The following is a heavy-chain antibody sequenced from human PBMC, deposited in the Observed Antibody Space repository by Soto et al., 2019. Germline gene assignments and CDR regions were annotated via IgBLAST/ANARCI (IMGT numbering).Heavy chain of an antibody. Sequence: QVQLQESGPGLVKPSQTLSLTCTVSGGSIGSGDYYWSWIRQTPGKGLEWIGHIYYSGSTYYNPSLKTRLTMSVDTSKRQFSLNLNSVTAADTAVYFCARFVWSGYYVPPANFDSWGRGTLVTVSS. V-gene: IGHV4-30-4*01. CDR2: IYYSGST. CDR3: ARFVWSGYYVPPANFDS. J-gene: IGHJ4*02. D-gene: IGHD3-3*01. CDR1: GGSIGSGDYY.